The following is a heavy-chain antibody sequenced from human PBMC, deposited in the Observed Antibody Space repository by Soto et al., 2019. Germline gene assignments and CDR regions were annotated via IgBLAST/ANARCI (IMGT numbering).Heavy chain of an antibody. CDR1: GYSFTDYE. D-gene: IGHD2-21*02. CDR3: ARVESCGGDCYYFQH. V-gene: IGHV1-46*01. J-gene: IGHJ1*01. CDR2: INPLGGST. Sequence: QVHLVQSGAEVKKPGASVKVSCKASGYSFTDYELQWVRQAPGQGLEWMGIINPLGGSTGYAQKFQGRLTMTRDTSANTVYMALSGLRSEDTAVYYCARVESCGGDCYYFQHWGQGTLSPSPQ.